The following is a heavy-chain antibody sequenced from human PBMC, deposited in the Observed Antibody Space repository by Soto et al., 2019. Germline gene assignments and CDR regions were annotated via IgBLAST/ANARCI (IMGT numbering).Heavy chain of an antibody. Sequence: EVQLVESGGGLVKPGGSLRLSGAASGFTFSSYSMNWVRQAPGKGLEWVSSISISSSYIYYADSVKGRFTISRDNAKNSLYLQMNSLRAEDTAVYYCARAGDSSGDPRGLFDYWGQGTLVTVSS. CDR3: ARAGDSSGDPRGLFDY. J-gene: IGHJ4*02. D-gene: IGHD6-19*01. V-gene: IGHV3-21*01. CDR2: ISISSSYI. CDR1: GFTFSSYS.